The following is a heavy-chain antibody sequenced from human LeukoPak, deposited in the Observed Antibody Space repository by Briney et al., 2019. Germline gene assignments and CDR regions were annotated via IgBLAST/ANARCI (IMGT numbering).Heavy chain of an antibody. CDR2: ISSSSSYI. CDR1: GFTFSSYS. CDR3: ARSVRYCTNGVCYQGMDV. V-gene: IGHV3-21*01. J-gene: IGHJ6*02. Sequence: GGSLRLSCAASGFTFSSYSMNWVRQAPGKGLEWVSSISSSSSYIYYADSVKGRFTISRDNAKNSLYLQMNSLRAEHTAVYYCARSVRYCTNGVCYQGMDVWGQGTTVTVSS. D-gene: IGHD2-8*01.